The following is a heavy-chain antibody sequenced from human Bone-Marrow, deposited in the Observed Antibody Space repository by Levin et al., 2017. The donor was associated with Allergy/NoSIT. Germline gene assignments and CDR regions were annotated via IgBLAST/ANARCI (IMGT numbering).Heavy chain of an antibody. D-gene: IGHD2-15*01. CDR2: ISGSGGST. J-gene: IGHJ3*02. CDR3: AKPLRGPQHYNCSGGSCYNAPRCAFDS. V-gene: IGHV3-23*01. Sequence: GESLKISCAASGFTFSSYAMSWVRQAPGKGLEWVSAISGSGGSTYYADSVKGRFTISRDNSKNTLYLQMNSLRAEDTAVYYCAKPLRGPQHYNCSGGSCYNAPRCAFDSWGQGTMVTVSS. CDR1: GFTFSSYA.